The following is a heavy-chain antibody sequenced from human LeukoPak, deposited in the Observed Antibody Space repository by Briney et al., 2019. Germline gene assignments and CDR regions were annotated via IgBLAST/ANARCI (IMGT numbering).Heavy chain of an antibody. D-gene: IGHD5-18*01. Sequence: HAGKSLRLSCAASGFTFSSYAMSWVRQAPGKGLEWVSAISGSGGSTYYADSVKGRFTISRDNSKNTLYLQMNSLRAEDTAVYYCAKDFTDTSYLYFDYWGQGTLVTVSS. CDR1: GFTFSSYA. CDR2: ISGSGGST. J-gene: IGHJ4*02. CDR3: AKDFTDTSYLYFDY. V-gene: IGHV3-23*01.